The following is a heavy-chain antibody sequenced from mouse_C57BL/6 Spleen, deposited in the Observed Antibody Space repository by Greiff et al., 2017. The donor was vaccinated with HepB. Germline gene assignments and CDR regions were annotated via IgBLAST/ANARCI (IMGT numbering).Heavy chain of an antibody. CDR1: GYTFTSYW. Sequence: EVQLQESGTVLARPGASVKMSCKTSGYTFTSYWMHWVKQRPGQGLEWIGAIYPGNSDTSYNQKFKGKAKLTAVTSASTAYMELSSLTNEDSAVYYCTREEDSSGPYFDYWGQGTTLTVSS. V-gene: IGHV1-5*01. D-gene: IGHD3-2*02. J-gene: IGHJ2*01. CDR2: IYPGNSDT. CDR3: TREEDSSGPYFDY.